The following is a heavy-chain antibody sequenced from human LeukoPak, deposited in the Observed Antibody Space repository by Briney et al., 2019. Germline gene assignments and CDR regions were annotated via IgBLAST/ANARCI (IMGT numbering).Heavy chain of an antibody. V-gene: IGHV1-8*03. J-gene: IGHJ5*02. Sequence: VGQATXXGGXXXGGMKPXXGKTGYAQKVQGRVTITRNTAKRKDYMEMSSLRSEDTAVYYCARGYNYGGSSGYYFSSTWFDPWGQGTLVTVSS. CDR3: ARGYNYGGSSGYYFSSTWFDP. CDR2: MKPXXGKT. D-gene: IGHD3-22*01.